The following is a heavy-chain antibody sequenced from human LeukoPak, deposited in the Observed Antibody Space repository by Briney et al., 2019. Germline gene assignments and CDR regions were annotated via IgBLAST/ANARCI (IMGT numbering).Heavy chain of an antibody. CDR3: AKAAPLGYCSSTSCLEYYFDY. CDR1: GFTFDDYA. V-gene: IGHV3-9*03. J-gene: IGHJ4*02. D-gene: IGHD2-2*01. Sequence: PGGSLRLSCAASGFTFDDYAMHWVRQAPGKGLEWVSGISWNSGSIGYADSVKGRFTISRDNAKNSLYLQVNSLRAEDMALYYCAKAAPLGYCSSTSCLEYYFDYWGQGTLVTVSS. CDR2: ISWNSGSI.